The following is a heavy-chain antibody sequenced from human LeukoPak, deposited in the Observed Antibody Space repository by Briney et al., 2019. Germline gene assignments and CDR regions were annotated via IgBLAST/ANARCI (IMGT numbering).Heavy chain of an antibody. D-gene: IGHD6-19*01. Sequence: PSGTLSLTCTVSGGSISSGSYYWSWIRQPAGKGLEWIGRIYTSGSTNYNPSLKSRVTISVDTSKNQFSLKLSSVAAADTALYYCARGNPSLYSSGWYPFDYWGQGTLVTVSS. CDR2: IYTSGST. CDR1: GGSISSGSYY. CDR3: ARGNPSLYSSGWYPFDY. J-gene: IGHJ4*02. V-gene: IGHV4-61*02.